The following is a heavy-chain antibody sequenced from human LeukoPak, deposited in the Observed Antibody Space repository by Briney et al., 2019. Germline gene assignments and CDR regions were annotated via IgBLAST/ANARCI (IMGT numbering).Heavy chain of an antibody. J-gene: IGHJ6*02. Sequence: GGSLRLSCAAPGFTFSSYAMSWVRQAPGKGLEWVSAISGSGGSTYYADSVKGRFTISRDNSKNTLYLQMNSLRAEDTAVYYCAKGLFPMVRGVIVYYYYGMDVWGQGTTVTVSS. V-gene: IGHV3-23*01. CDR3: AKGLFPMVRGVIVYYYYGMDV. D-gene: IGHD3-10*01. CDR1: GFTFSSYA. CDR2: ISGSGGST.